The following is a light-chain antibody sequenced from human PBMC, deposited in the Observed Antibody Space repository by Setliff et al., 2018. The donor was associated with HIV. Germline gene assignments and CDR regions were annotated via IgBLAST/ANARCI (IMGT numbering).Light chain of an antibody. Sequence: QSVLTQPASVSGSPGQSITISCTGTSSDVGGYNYVSWYQQHPGKAPKVMIYDVNKRLSRVSNRFSGSKSGNTASLTISGLQADDEADYYCSSYTSSSIYVFGTGTKVTVL. CDR2: DVN. CDR3: SSYTSSSIYV. V-gene: IGLV2-14*01. J-gene: IGLJ1*01. CDR1: SSDVGGYNY.